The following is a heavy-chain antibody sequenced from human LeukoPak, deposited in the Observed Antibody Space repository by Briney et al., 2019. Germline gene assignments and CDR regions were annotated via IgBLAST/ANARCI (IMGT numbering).Heavy chain of an antibody. CDR2: ISPTGSFT. D-gene: IGHD5-24*01. J-gene: IGHJ5*02. V-gene: IGHV1-46*01. CDR1: GYTFTNNF. Sequence: GASVKISCKAFGYTFTNNFMHWVRQAPGQGPEWMGLISPTGSFTAYAQKFQGRVTLTRDLSTSTDYLELRSLRSEDTDVYYCARDISARDEAWWFDPWGQGTLVTVSS. CDR3: ARDISARDEAWWFDP.